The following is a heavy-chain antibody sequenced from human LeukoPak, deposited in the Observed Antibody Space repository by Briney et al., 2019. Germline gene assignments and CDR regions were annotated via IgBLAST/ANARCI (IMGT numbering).Heavy chain of an antibody. J-gene: IGHJ6*03. CDR1: GFSFSNYA. V-gene: IGHV3-23*01. Sequence: GWSLRLSCLASGFSFSNYATSWVRQAPGKGLEWVSNAGSSSRLYGDSVKGRFSVSRDNSKNTLYVQMNSLRADDTAVYYCAKQRGALREKYYMDVWGKGTTVTVFS. CDR2: AGSSSR. CDR3: AKQRGALREKYYMDV.